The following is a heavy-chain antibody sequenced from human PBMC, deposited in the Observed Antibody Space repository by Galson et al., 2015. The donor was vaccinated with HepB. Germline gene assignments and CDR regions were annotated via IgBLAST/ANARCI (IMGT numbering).Heavy chain of an antibody. V-gene: IGHV3-23*01. D-gene: IGHD3-16*01. CDR3: VKEGSWFGGDWFDP. CDR1: GFVFRHHA. J-gene: IGHJ5*02. CDR2: INGRGSTR. Sequence: SLRLSCAGSGFVFRHHAMAWIRQAPGKGLEWVSGINGRGSTRSYSDAVKGRFSISRDNSKDTIFLQMDNLRAEDTAVYYCVKEGSWFGGDWFDPWGQGALVTVS.